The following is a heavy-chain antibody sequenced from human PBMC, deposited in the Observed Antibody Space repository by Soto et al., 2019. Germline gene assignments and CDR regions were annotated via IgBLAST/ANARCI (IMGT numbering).Heavy chain of an antibody. D-gene: IGHD6-13*01. CDR3: ARDFTKSSSWPYYFDY. J-gene: IGHJ4*02. V-gene: IGHV1-18*01. CDR2: ISAYSGST. CDR1: GYTFTTYG. Sequence: QVQLVQSGAEVKKPGASVKVSCKASGYTFTTYGISWVRQAPGQGLEWMGWISAYSGSTKFAQKLQGRFTMTTDTSTTTAYMELRSLTSDDTAVYYCARDFTKSSSWPYYFDYWGQGTLVTVSS.